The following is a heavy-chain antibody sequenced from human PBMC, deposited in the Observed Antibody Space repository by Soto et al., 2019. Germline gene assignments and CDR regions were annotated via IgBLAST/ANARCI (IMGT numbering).Heavy chain of an antibody. CDR2: LSWNGASI. V-gene: IGHV3-9*01. Sequence: EVQLVESGGGLVQPGKSLRLSCAASGFTFDDYAMHWVRQVPGKGLEWVSGLSWNGASIDYAESVKGRFSISRDNGKNSLYLQMNSLRPEDTALYYCAKAEGSGWHYAFDYWGQGILVTVSS. CDR3: AKAEGSGWHYAFDY. D-gene: IGHD6-19*01. J-gene: IGHJ4*02. CDR1: GFTFDDYA.